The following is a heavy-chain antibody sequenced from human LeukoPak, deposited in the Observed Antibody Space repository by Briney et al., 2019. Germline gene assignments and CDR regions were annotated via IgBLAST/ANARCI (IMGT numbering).Heavy chain of an antibody. D-gene: IGHD2-2*01. V-gene: IGHV4-39*01. Sequence: SETLSLTCTVSGGSISSSSYYWGWIRQPPGKGLEWIGSIYYSGSTYYNPSLKSRVTISVDTSKNQFSLKLSSVTAADTAVYYCARHSPDIVVVPAATFDYWGQGTLVTVSS. CDR2: IYYSGST. J-gene: IGHJ4*02. CDR3: ARHSPDIVVVPAATFDY. CDR1: GGSISSSSYY.